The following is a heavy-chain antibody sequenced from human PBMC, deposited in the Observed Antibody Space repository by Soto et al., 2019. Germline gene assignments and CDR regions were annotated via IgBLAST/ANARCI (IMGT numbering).Heavy chain of an antibody. V-gene: IGHV1-18*01. CDR1: GYPFTSYG. Sequence: QGQLLQSGDEVKTPGASVRVSCRASGYPFTSYGISWVRQAPGQGLEWVAWISAYNGKRDTAQKFQGRVTMTLDTSTDTAHMDLGGLTSADTAVYYCAGGSIVASIHDDFEMWCQGTKVTVSS. D-gene: IGHD5-12*01. CDR3: AGGSIVASIHDDFEM. J-gene: IGHJ3*02. CDR2: ISAYNGKR.